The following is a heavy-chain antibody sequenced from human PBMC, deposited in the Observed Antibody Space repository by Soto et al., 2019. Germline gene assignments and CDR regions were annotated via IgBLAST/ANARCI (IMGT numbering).Heavy chain of an antibody. CDR2: IIPIFGTA. D-gene: IGHD3-10*01. V-gene: IGHV1-69*13. J-gene: IGHJ4*02. Sequence: ASVKVSCKASGGTFSSYAISWVRQAPGQGLEWMGGIIPIFGTANYAQKFQGRVTITADESTSTAYMELSSLRSEDTAVYYCARESDGSGTFDYWGQGTLVTVSS. CDR3: ARESDGSGTFDY. CDR1: GGTFSSYA.